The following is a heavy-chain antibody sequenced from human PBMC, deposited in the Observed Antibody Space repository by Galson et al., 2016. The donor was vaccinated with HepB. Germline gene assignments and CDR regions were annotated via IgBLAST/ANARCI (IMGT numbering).Heavy chain of an antibody. CDR3: AHLKQLSPRHWYFDL. CDR2: IYWDDDD. CDR1: GFSLSTSGVA. D-gene: IGHD2-2*01. V-gene: IGHV2-5*02. J-gene: IGHJ2*01. Sequence: ALVKPTQTLKVTCTISGFSLSTSGVAVAWLRQPPGKGLEWLALIYWDDDDRYNPSLETRLMITKDISKNQVVLTMTNMDPVDTATYFCAHLKQLSPRHWYFDLYGRGTLVTVSS.